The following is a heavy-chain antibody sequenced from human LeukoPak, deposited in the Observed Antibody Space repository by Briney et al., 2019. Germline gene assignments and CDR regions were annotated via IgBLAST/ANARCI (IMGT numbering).Heavy chain of an antibody. Sequence: PSETLSLTCTVSGGSTSSYYWSWIRQPPGKGLEWIGQIYYGGSINYSPSLKSRVTMSVDTSKNHISLKLRSVTAADTAVYYCARDPVDTAKLYYYGMDVWGQGTTVTVSS. V-gene: IGHV4-59*01. CDR2: IYYGGSI. J-gene: IGHJ6*02. CDR3: ARDPVDTAKLYYYGMDV. D-gene: IGHD5-18*01. CDR1: GGSTSSYY.